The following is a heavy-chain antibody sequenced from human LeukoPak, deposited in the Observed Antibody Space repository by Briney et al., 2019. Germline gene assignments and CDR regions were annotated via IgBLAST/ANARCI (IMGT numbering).Heavy chain of an antibody. CDR1: GFTFSSYA. CDR2: ISYDGSNK. J-gene: IGHJ4*02. V-gene: IGHV3-30*04. Sequence: PGGSLRLSCAASGFTFSSYAMHWVRQAPGKGLEWVAVISYDGSNKYYADSVKGRFTISRDNSKNTLYLQMNSLRAEDTAVYYCTRDRGYSYGNDYFDYWGQGTLVAVSS. D-gene: IGHD5-18*01. CDR3: TRDRGYSYGNDYFDY.